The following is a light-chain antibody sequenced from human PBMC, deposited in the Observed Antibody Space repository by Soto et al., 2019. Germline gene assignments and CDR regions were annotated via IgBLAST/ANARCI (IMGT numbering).Light chain of an antibody. J-gene: IGKJ5*01. Sequence: EIVMTQSPATLSVSTGERATLSCRASQSVSSYLAWYQQKPDQAPRLLIYDASDRATGIPARFSGSGSGTDFTLTISSLEPEDFAVYYCQQRSNWPITFGQGTRLEIK. CDR2: DAS. CDR3: QQRSNWPIT. CDR1: QSVSSY. V-gene: IGKV3-11*01.